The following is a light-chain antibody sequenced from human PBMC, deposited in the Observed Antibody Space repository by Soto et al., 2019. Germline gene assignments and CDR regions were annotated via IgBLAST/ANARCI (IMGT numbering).Light chain of an antibody. CDR3: QSYDSSLSGSV. CDR2: GNS. CDR1: SSNIGAGYD. Sequence: QAVVTQPPSVSGAPGQRVTISCTGSSSNIGAGYDVHWYQQLPGTAPKLLIYGNSNRPSGVPDRFSGSKSGTSASLAITGPQAEDEADYSCQSYDSSLSGSVFGGGTKLTVL. J-gene: IGLJ2*01. V-gene: IGLV1-40*01.